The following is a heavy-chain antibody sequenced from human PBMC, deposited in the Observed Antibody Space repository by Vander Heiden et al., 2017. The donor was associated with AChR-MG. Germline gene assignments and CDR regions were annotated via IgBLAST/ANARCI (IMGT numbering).Heavy chain of an antibody. V-gene: IGHV4-30-4*01. CDR3: ARASTYYDILTGYFGSAFDI. CDR2: IYYSGRT. Sequence: QVQLQESVLGLVKPSQTLSLTCPVSVGSISIGDYYWSWCRQAPGKGLEWIGYIYYSGRTYYNPSLKSRVTISVDTSKNQFSLKLSSVTAADTAVYYCARASTYYDILTGYFGSAFDIWGQGTMVAVSA. J-gene: IGHJ3*02. CDR1: VGSISIGDYY. D-gene: IGHD3-9*01.